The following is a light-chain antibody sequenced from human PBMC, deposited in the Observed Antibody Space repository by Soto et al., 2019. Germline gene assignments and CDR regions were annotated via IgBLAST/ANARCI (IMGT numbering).Light chain of an antibody. J-gene: IGKJ4*01. CDR2: ASS. CDR1: QCISNW. Sequence: DIQMTKSTSSVSACVGDRVTITCRASQCISNWLALYHQKPVNAPKLLIYASSSLQSGVPSRFSGSGSGTDFTLTVSSLHPEDFATYCCQQANNFPLTFAGGTKVDSK. V-gene: IGKV1-12*01. CDR3: QQANNFPLT.